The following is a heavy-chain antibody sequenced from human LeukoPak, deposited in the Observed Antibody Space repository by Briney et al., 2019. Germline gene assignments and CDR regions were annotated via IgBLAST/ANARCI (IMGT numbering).Heavy chain of an antibody. CDR2: ISGSGGST. D-gene: IGHD1-26*01. CDR3: AREVGATTGSNYYYYYYMDV. J-gene: IGHJ6*03. V-gene: IGHV3-23*01. Sequence: GGSLRLSCAASGFTFSSYAMSWVRQAPGKGLEWVSAISGSGGSTYYADSVKGRFTISRDNAKNSLYLQMNSLRAEDTAVYYCAREVGATTGSNYYYYYYMDVWGKGTTVTVSS. CDR1: GFTFSSYA.